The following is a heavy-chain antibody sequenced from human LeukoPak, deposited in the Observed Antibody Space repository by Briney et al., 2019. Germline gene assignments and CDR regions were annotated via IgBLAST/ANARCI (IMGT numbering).Heavy chain of an antibody. CDR1: GFTFSSYA. J-gene: IGHJ6*03. D-gene: IGHD6-25*01. Sequence: GGSLRLSCAASGFTFSSYAMSWVRQVPGKGLEWVSAISGSGGSTYYADSVKGRFTISRDNSKNSLYLQMNSLRAEDTAVYYCARSSAYYYYYYYMDVWGKGTTVTVSS. CDR3: ARSSAYYYYYYYMDV. V-gene: IGHV3-23*01. CDR2: ISGSGGST.